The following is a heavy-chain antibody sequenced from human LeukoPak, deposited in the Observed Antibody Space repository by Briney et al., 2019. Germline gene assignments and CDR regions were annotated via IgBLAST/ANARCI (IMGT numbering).Heavy chain of an antibody. CDR2: INHSGST. CDR1: GGSFSGYY. D-gene: IGHD3-10*01. CDR3: ARVGSHSGSLSLIRRNYKYYYYMDV. Sequence: SETLSLTCAVYGGSFSGYYWSWIRQPPGKGLEWIGEINHSGSTNYNPSPKSRVIISVDTSKNQFSLKLSSVTAADTAVYYCARVGSHSGSLSLIRRNYKYYYYMDVWGKGTTVTISS. J-gene: IGHJ6*03. V-gene: IGHV4-34*01.